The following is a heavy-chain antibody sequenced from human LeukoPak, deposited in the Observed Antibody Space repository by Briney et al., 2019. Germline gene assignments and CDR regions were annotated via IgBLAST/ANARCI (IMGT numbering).Heavy chain of an antibody. V-gene: IGHV3-48*03. CDR1: GFTFSSYG. CDR2: ISSSGGTI. D-gene: IGHD6-25*01. Sequence: PGGSLRLSCAASGFTFSSYGMNWVRQAPGKGLEWVSYISSSGGTIYYADSVKGRFTISRDNAKNSLYLQMNSLRAEDTAVYYCARDGDLAPAVPFDCWGQGTLVTVSS. J-gene: IGHJ4*02. CDR3: ARDGDLAPAVPFDC.